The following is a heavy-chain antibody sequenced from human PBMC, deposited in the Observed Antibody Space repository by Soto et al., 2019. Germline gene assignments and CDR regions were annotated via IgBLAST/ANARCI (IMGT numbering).Heavy chain of an antibody. CDR2: ISDSGHYI. J-gene: IGHJ5*02. Sequence: EVQLVESGGGLVKPGGSLRLSCAASGFTFSTYGMNWVRQAQGKGLEWLSSISDSGHYIYYADSVKGRFTISRDNAKNSLFLQMNSLRGEDTAVYYCARSGLALPYSASHWFDPWGHGTLVTVSS. CDR1: GFTFSTYG. D-gene: IGHD3-22*01. CDR3: ARSGLALPYSASHWFDP. V-gene: IGHV3-21*01.